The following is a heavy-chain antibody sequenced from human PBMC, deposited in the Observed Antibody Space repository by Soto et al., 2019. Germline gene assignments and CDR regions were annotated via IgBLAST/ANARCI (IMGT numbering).Heavy chain of an antibody. CDR3: ARDQVVSSGWLYYYYYYGMDV. CDR1: GYTFTSYA. V-gene: IGHV1-3*01. D-gene: IGHD6-19*01. Sequence: ASVKVACKASGYTFTSYAMHWVRQAPGERLEWMGWINAGNGNTKYSQKFQGRVTITRDTSASTAYMELSSLRSEDTAVYYCARDQVVSSGWLYYYYYYGMDVWGQGTTVTVSS. CDR2: INAGNGNT. J-gene: IGHJ6*02.